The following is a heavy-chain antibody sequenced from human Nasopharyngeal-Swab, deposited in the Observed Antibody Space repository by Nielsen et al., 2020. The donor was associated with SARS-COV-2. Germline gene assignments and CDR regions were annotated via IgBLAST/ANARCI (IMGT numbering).Heavy chain of an antibody. CDR1: GFTFSRWP. CDR3: AKETQGVHDY. D-gene: IGHD2-8*01. CDR2: ISGDGADT. Sequence: GESLKISCVASGFTFSRWPMHWVRQAPGKGLESVSAISGDGADTYYTDSVRGRFTISRYNSKDTLYLQMGSLRVEDMAVYYCAKETQGVHDYWGQGTLVTVSS. J-gene: IGHJ4*02. V-gene: IGHV3-64*02.